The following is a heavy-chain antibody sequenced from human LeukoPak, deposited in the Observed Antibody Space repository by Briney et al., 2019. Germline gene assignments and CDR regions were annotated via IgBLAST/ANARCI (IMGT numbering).Heavy chain of an antibody. Sequence: PGGSLRLSCAASGFTFDDYAMHWVRQAPGKGLEWVSGISWNSGSIGYADSVKGRFTISRDNAKNSLYLQMNSLRAEDTALYYCAKDIFATPDSSGYCFKDWGQGTLVTVSS. CDR1: GFTFDDYA. CDR3: AKDIFATPDSSGYCFKD. CDR2: ISWNSGSI. J-gene: IGHJ4*02. V-gene: IGHV3-9*01. D-gene: IGHD3-22*01.